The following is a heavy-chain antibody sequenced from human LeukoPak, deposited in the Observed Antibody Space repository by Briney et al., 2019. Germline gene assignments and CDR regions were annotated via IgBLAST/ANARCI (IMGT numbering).Heavy chain of an antibody. CDR3: ARGGYSSGWYSSEIDY. Sequence: ASVKVSCKASGYTFTGYYMHWVRQAPGQGLEWMGRIIPILGIANYAQKFQGRVTITADKSTGTAYMELSSLRSEDTAVYYCARGGYSSGWYSSEIDYWGQGTLVTVSS. V-gene: IGHV1-69*04. CDR2: IIPILGIA. CDR1: GYTFTGYY. J-gene: IGHJ4*02. D-gene: IGHD6-19*01.